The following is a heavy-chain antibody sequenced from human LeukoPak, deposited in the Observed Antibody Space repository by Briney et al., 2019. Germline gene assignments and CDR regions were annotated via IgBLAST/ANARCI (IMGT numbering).Heavy chain of an antibody. CDR2: ILYDGSNK. D-gene: IGHD3-22*01. V-gene: IGHV3-30*02. CDR1: GFTFSHHG. J-gene: IGHJ4*02. Sequence: GGSLRLSCAASGFTFSHHGMHWVRQAPGKGLEWVAFILYDGSNKYFVDSVKGRFTISRDISKNALSLQMNGLRPDDTAMYYCARAVDKGTGYYMDFWGQGTLVTVSS. CDR3: ARAVDKGTGYYMDF.